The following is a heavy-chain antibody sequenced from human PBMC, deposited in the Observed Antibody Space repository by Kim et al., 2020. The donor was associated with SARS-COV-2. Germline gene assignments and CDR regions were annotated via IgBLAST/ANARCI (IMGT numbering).Heavy chain of an antibody. CDR1: GFTFSSYG. CDR2: VSNSGGST. V-gene: IGHV3-23*01. J-gene: IGHJ4*02. Sequence: GGSLRLSCAASGFTFSSYGMSWVRQAPGEGLEWVSTVSNSGGSTFYADSVKGRFSISRDNSQSTLYLQMNSLRAEDTAAYYCARVLGPNYFDYWGQGTLVAVSS. CDR3: ARVLGPNYFDY.